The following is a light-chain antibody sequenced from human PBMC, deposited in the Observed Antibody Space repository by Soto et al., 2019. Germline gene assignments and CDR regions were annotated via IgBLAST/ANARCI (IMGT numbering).Light chain of an antibody. CDR2: EGS. CDR3: CSYAGSSTYVV. CDR1: SSDVGGYNL. J-gene: IGLJ2*01. Sequence: HSALTQPASVSGSPGQSITISCTGTSSDVGGYNLVSWYQQHPGKAPKLMIYEGSKRPSGVSNRFSGAKSGNTASLTISGLQEEDEADYYCCSYAGSSTYVVFGGGTKLTVL. V-gene: IGLV2-23*01.